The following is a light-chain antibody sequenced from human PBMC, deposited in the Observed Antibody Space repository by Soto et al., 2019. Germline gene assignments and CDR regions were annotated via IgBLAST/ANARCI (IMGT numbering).Light chain of an antibody. CDR3: SSYTSSSTYV. V-gene: IGLV2-14*03. Sequence: QSVLTQPSSVSGSPGESITISCTGNSSDVGAYNYVSWYQQHPGKAPRLMIYDVNNRPSGVSNRFSGSKSGNTASLTISGLQAEDEADYYCSSYTSSSTYVFGTGTKVTVL. J-gene: IGLJ1*01. CDR1: SSDVGAYNY. CDR2: DVN.